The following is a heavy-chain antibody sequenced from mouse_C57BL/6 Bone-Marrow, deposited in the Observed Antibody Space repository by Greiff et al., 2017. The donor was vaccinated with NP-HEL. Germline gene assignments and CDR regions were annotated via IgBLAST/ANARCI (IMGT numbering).Heavy chain of an antibody. CDR3: AREGWLLPPFDY. V-gene: IGHV1-81*01. J-gene: IGHJ2*01. CDR1: GYTFTSYG. D-gene: IGHD2-3*01. CDR2: IYPRSGNT. Sequence: LVESGAELARPGASVKLSCKASGYTFTSYGISWVKQSTGQGLEWIGEIYPRSGNTYYNEKFKGKATLTADKSSSTAYMELRSLTSEDSAVYFCAREGWLLPPFDYWGQGTTLTVSS.